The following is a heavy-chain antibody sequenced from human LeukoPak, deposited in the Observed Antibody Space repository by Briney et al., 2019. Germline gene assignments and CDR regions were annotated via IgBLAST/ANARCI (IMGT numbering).Heavy chain of an antibody. V-gene: IGHV3-23*01. CDR3: AKDSPYYYGSGSYARYFDY. D-gene: IGHD3-10*01. CDR2: ISGSGGST. J-gene: IGHJ4*02. CDR1: GFTFSSYV. Sequence: GGSLRLSCAASGFTFSSYVMSWVRQAPGKGLEWVSAISGSGGSTYYADSVKGRFTISRDNSKNTLYLQMNSLRAEDTAVYYCAKDSPYYYGSGSYARYFDYWGQGTLVTVSS.